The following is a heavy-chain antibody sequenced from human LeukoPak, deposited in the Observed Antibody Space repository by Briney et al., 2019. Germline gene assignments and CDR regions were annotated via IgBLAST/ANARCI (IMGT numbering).Heavy chain of an antibody. D-gene: IGHD3-22*01. CDR2: IYYSGST. V-gene: IGHV4-59*01. J-gene: IGHJ4*02. CDR3: ARYTYYYDSSGYYRYFDY. Sequence: SETLSLTCTVSGGSISSYYWSWIRQPPGKGLEWIGYIYYSGSTNYNPSLKSRVTISVDTSKNQFSLKLSSVTAADTAVYYCARYTYYYDSSGYYRYFDYWGQGTLVTVSS. CDR1: GGSISSYY.